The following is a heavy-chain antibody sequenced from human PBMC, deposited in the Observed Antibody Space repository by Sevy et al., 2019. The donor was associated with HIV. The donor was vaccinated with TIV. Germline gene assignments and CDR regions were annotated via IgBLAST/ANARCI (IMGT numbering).Heavy chain of an antibody. D-gene: IGHD4-4*01. CDR3: AISRRDDYNYFFDY. V-gene: IGHV3-48*03. CDR1: GITFSRYE. Sequence: GGSLRLSCVASGITFSRYEMNWVRQAPGKGLQWISYISTGGGNIYYSDSVKGRFSISRDNAKNSVHLQMNSLRAEDTALYYSAISRRDDYNYFFDYWGQGTLVTVSS. CDR2: ISTGGGNI. J-gene: IGHJ4*02.